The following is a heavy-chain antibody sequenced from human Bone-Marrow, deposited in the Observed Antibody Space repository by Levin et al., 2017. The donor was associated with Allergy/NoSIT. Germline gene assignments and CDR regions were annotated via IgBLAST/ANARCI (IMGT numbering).Heavy chain of an antibody. V-gene: IGHV3-7*01. J-gene: IGHJ4*02. Sequence: GGSLRLSCAASGFRFSDYWMSWVRQAPGKGLEWLANIKQDGSVRYYVDSVKGRFTISRDNAKNSLYLQMNSLRAEDTALYYCASSHDSSGNDWGQGTLVTVSS. D-gene: IGHD3-22*01. CDR2: IKQDGSVR. CDR1: GFRFSDYW. CDR3: ASSHDSSGND.